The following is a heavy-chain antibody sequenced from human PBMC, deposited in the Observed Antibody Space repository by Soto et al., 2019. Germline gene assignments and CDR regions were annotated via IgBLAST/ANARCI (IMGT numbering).Heavy chain of an antibody. D-gene: IGHD6-19*01. V-gene: IGHV1-18*01. Sequence: ASVKVSCKASGYIFTNYAISWVRQAPGQGPEWMGWISGYNGDTNTHYSQKFQGRLTMTTDMSTTTAYMELRSLRSDDTAVYYCARARPRSIGAGIYYYYGMDVWGQGTTVTVSS. CDR3: ARARPRSIGAGIYYYYGMDV. CDR2: ISGYNGDTNT. CDR1: GYIFTNYA. J-gene: IGHJ6*02.